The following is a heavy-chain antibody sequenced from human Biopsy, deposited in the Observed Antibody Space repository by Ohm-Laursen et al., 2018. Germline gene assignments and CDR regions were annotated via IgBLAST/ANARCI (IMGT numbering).Heavy chain of an antibody. Sequence: SVKVSCKASGYTFTGYHVHWVRQAPGQGLEWMGWINAKTGDTNYAQKFQGRVTMTRDESISTAYVDLSSLRSDDTAVYYCTRGGYYYDSLAYYYWFDPWGQGTLVTVSS. J-gene: IGHJ5*02. CDR2: INAKTGDT. CDR1: GYTFTGYH. D-gene: IGHD3-22*01. CDR3: TRGGYYYDSLAYYYWFDP. V-gene: IGHV1-2*02.